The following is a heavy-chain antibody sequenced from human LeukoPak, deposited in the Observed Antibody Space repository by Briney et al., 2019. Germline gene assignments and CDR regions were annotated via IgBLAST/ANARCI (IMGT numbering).Heavy chain of an antibody. CDR1: GGSISSSNW. CDR3: ARHWESYGGLSYYYYGMDV. CDR2: IYHSGST. V-gene: IGHV4-4*02. Sequence: NPSETLSLTCAVSGGSISSSNWWSWVRQPPGKGLEWIGEIYHSGSTNYNPSLKSRVTISVDKSKNQFSLKLSSVTAADTAVYYCARHWESYGGLSYYYYGMDVWGQGTTVTVSS. J-gene: IGHJ6*02. D-gene: IGHD5-12*01.